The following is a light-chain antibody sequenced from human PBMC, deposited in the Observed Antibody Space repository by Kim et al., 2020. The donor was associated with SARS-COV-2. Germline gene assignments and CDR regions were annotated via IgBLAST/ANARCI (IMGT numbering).Light chain of an antibody. V-gene: IGKV1-39*01. J-gene: IGKJ1*01. Sequence: DIQMTQPPSSLSASVGDRVTITCRASQSIGNYLIWYQKKPGKAPNLLIHTSSTLHRGVPSRFSGSGSGTYFTLTISSLQPDDFATYYCEQSHSTPWKFGQGTKVDIK. CDR1: QSIGNY. CDR3: EQSHSTPWK. CDR2: TSS.